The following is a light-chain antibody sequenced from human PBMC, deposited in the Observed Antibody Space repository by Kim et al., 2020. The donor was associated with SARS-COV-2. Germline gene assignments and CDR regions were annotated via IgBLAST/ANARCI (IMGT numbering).Light chain of an antibody. CDR2: KSS. CDR1: QNVYTW. V-gene: IGKV1-5*03. Sequence: ASVGDRVTIPCRASQNVYTWLAWYQQKPGKAPKLLIYKSSGLQSGVPSRFSGSGSGTDFTLTITSLQPDDFATYYCQQYNTYPWAFGQGTKVDIK. CDR3: QQYNTYPWA. J-gene: IGKJ1*01.